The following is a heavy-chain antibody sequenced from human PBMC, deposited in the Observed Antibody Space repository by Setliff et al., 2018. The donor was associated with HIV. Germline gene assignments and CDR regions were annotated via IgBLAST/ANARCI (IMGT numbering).Heavy chain of an antibody. CDR3: ARQLSNSLES. V-gene: IGHV1-8*02. CDR2: MNTNSGNT. D-gene: IGHD1-1*01. Sequence: GASVKVSCKASGDTFTTYDINWVRQATGQGPEWIGWMNTNSGNTGYAQKFQVRVTMTRNTSISTAYMELSGLRSDDTAVYYCARQLSNSLESWGQGTPVTVS. J-gene: IGHJ4*02. CDR1: GDTFTTYD.